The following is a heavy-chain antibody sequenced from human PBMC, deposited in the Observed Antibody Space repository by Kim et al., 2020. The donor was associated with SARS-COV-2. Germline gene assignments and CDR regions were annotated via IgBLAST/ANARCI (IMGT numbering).Heavy chain of an antibody. J-gene: IGHJ5*02. Sequence: ASVKVSCKASGYTFTIYGISWVRQAPGQGLEWMGWISAYNGNTNYAQKLQGRVTMTTDTSTSTAYMELRSLRSDDTAVYYCAREFAPRSWDNSFDPWGQGTLVTVSS. V-gene: IGHV1-18*01. CDR2: ISAYNGNT. D-gene: IGHD6-13*01. CDR1: GYTFTIYG. CDR3: AREFAPRSWDNSFDP.